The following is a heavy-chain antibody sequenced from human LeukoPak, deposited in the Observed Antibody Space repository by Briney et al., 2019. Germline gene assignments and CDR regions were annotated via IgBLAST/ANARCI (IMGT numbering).Heavy chain of an antibody. V-gene: IGHV4-39*07. J-gene: IGHJ3*02. Sequence: SETLSLTCTVSGGSISSSSYYWSWIRQPPGKGLEWIGEINHSGSTNYNPSLKSRVTISVDTPKNQFSLKLSSVTAADTAVYYCARGLISSWYPTENAFDIWGQGTMVTVSS. CDR2: INHSGST. CDR3: ARGLISSWYPTENAFDI. CDR1: GGSISSSSYY. D-gene: IGHD6-13*01.